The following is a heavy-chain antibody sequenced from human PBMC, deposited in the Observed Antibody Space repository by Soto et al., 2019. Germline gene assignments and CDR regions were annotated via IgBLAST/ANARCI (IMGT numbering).Heavy chain of an antibody. Sequence: GESLKISCKGSGYSFTSYWIGWVRQMPGKGLEWMGIIYPGDSDTRYSPSFQDQVTISADKSISTAYLQWSSLKASDTAMYYCARSPGLRFLEWSRFDPWGQGTLVTVSS. V-gene: IGHV5-51*01. D-gene: IGHD3-3*01. CDR2: IYPGDSDT. J-gene: IGHJ5*02. CDR1: GYSFTSYW. CDR3: ARSPGLRFLEWSRFDP.